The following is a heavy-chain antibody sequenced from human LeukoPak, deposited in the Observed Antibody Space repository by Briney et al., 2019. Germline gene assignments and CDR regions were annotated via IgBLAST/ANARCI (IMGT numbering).Heavy chain of an antibody. CDR1: GGTFSSYA. V-gene: IGHV1-69*05. Sequence: GASVKVSCKASGGTFSSYAISWVRQAPGQGLEWMGGIIPIFGTANYAQKFQGRVTITTDESTSTAYMELSSLRSEDTAVYYCARASGRGYSYYLYYMDVWGKGTTVTVSS. D-gene: IGHD5-18*01. CDR3: ARASGRGYSYYLYYMDV. CDR2: IIPIFGTA. J-gene: IGHJ6*03.